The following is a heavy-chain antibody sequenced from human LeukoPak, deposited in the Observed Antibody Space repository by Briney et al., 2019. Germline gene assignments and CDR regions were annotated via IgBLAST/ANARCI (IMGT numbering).Heavy chain of an antibody. V-gene: IGHV1-18*04. Sequence: ASVKVSCKASGYTFTSYGINWVRQAPGQGLEWLGWISGYTGHTNYVQKIQGRVNMTTDTSTNTAYMELRSLRSDDTAVYYCARGPGIAVAGVFDYWGQGSLVTVSS. CDR2: ISGYTGHT. D-gene: IGHD6-19*01. J-gene: IGHJ4*02. CDR1: GYTFTSYG. CDR3: ARGPGIAVAGVFDY.